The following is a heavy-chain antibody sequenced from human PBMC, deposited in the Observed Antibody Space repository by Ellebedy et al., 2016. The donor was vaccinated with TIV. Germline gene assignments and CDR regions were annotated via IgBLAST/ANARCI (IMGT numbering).Heavy chain of an antibody. D-gene: IGHD1-20*01. CDR2: ISSSSSTI. CDR1: GFTFSTYS. Sequence: GESLKISXAASGFTFSTYSMNWVRQAPGKGLEWVSYISSSSSTIYYADSVRGRFTISKNTAKNTLYLQMRSLRDEDTAVYYCVRGAFDNSFDIWGQGTLVTVSS. CDR3: VRGAFDNSFDI. V-gene: IGHV3-48*02. J-gene: IGHJ3*02.